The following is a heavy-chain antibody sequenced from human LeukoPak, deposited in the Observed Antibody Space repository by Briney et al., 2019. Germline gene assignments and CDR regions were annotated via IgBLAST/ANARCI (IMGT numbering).Heavy chain of an antibody. CDR1: GFTFSSYG. D-gene: IGHD3-22*01. V-gene: IGHV3-23*01. J-gene: IGHJ4*02. CDR3: AKQAQGRITMIVVVIRSGYFDY. CDR2: ISGSGGST. Sequence: PGGSLRLSCAASGFTFSSYGMSWVRQAPGKGLEWVSAISGSGGSTYYADSVKGRFTISRDNSKNTLYLQMNSLRAEDTAVYYCAKQAQGRITMIVVVIRSGYFDYWGQGTLVTVSS.